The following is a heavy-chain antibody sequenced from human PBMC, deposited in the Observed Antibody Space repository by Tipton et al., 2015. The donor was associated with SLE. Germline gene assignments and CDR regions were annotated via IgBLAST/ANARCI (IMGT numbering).Heavy chain of an antibody. CDR3: ASLSAPSDY. J-gene: IGHJ4*02. V-gene: IGHV3-66*01. CDR2: IYSGGKT. CDR1: GLTVSSSY. Sequence: SLRLSCAASGLTVSSSYINWFRQVPGKGLEWVSVIYSGGKTYYPDSVKDRFTISRDSAKNTLFLEMNSLRVDDTAVYYCASLSAPSDYWGPGTLVTVSS.